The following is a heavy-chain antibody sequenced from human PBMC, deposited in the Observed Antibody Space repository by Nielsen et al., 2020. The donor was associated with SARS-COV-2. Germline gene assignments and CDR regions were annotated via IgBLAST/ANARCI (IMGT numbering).Heavy chain of an antibody. D-gene: IGHD5-18*01. V-gene: IGHV3-30*04. CDR3: AKDLLPGYSYGYVDAFDI. CDR2: ISYDGSNK. CDR1: GFTFSSYA. J-gene: IGHJ3*02. Sequence: GESLKISCAASGFTFSSYAMHWVRQAPGKGLEWVAVISYDGSNKYYADSVKGRFTISRDNSKNTLYLQMNSLRAEDTAVYYCAKDLLPGYSYGYVDAFDIWGQGTMVTVSS.